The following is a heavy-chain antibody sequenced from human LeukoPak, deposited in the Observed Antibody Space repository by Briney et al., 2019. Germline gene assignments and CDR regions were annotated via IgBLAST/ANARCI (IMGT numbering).Heavy chain of an antibody. CDR3: ARGVAAAGTTLDY. CDR2: IYSGGTT. CDR1: GFTVSSSY. Sequence: GGSLRLSCAASGFTVSSSYMTWVRQAPGKRLEWVSVIYSGGTTYYADSVKGRFTISRDNSKNTLYLQMNSLRDEDTAVYYCARGVAAAGTTLDYWGQGTLVIVSS. D-gene: IGHD6-13*01. J-gene: IGHJ4*02. V-gene: IGHV3-66*01.